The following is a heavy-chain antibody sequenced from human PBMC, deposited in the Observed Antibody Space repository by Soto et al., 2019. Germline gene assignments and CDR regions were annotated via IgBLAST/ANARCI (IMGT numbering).Heavy chain of an antibody. D-gene: IGHD6-19*01. J-gene: IGHJ4*02. CDR1: VGTFSSYT. Sequence: QVQLVQSGAEVKKPGSSVKVSCKASVGTFSSYTISWVRQAPGQGLEWMGRIIPILGIANYAQKFQGRVTITADKSTSTAYMELSSLRSEDTAVYYCAREHSGGSADYWGQGTLVTVSS. V-gene: IGHV1-69*08. CDR2: IIPILGIA. CDR3: AREHSGGSADY.